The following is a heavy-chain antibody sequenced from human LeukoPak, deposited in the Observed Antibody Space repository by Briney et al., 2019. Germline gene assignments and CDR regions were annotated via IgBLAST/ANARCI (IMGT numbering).Heavy chain of an antibody. V-gene: IGHV4-59*08. J-gene: IGHJ4*02. CDR1: GGSISSYY. CDR2: IHYSAGT. Sequence: SETLSLTCSVSGGSISSYYWSWIPQPPGKGLEWIGYIHYSAGTKYNPSLKSRVTISVDTSKNQFSLKLTSVAAADTAVYYCARSSDTSGYYHYFDYWGQGTLVSVSS. D-gene: IGHD3-22*01. CDR3: ARSSDTSGYYHYFDY.